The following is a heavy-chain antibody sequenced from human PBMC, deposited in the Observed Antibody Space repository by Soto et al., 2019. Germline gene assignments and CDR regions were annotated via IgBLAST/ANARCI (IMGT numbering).Heavy chain of an antibody. CDR3: ARVIGSGLGYCSSTSCYVYYYGMDV. CDR2: ISSSSSYI. Sequence: EVQLVESGGGLVKPGGSLRLSCAASGFTFSSYSMNWVRQAPGKGLEWVSSISSSSSYIYYADSVKGRFTISRDNAKNSLYLQMNSLRAEDTAVYYCARVIGSGLGYCSSTSCYVYYYGMDVWGQGTTVTVSS. CDR1: GFTFSSYS. J-gene: IGHJ6*02. V-gene: IGHV3-21*01. D-gene: IGHD2-2*01.